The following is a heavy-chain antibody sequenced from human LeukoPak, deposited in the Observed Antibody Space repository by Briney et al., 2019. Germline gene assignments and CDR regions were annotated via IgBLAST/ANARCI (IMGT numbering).Heavy chain of an antibody. CDR1: GYTFSSYW. J-gene: IGHJ4*02. Sequence: GESLRISCKGSGYTFSSYWIGWVRQMPGKGLEWMGIIYPGDSDTRYSPSLQGQVTISVDTSIGTAYLQWSSLKASDTAIYHCARQNDFRLDYWGQGTLVTVSS. D-gene: IGHD3-3*01. V-gene: IGHV5-51*01. CDR3: ARQNDFRLDY. CDR2: IYPGDSDT.